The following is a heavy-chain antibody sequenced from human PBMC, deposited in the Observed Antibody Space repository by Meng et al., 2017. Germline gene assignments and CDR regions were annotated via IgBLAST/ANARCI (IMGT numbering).Heavy chain of an antibody. CDR2: IIPIFGTA. Sequence: SSVKVSCKASGCTFSSYAISWVRQAPGQGLGWMGGIIPIFGTANYAQKFQGRVTITTDESTSTANMELSGLRSDDTAMYYCARDEDISAARKLFGDYWGQGSLVTVSS. CDR3: ARDEDISAARKLFGDY. D-gene: IGHD6-13*01. J-gene: IGHJ4*02. V-gene: IGHV1-69*05. CDR1: GCTFSSYA.